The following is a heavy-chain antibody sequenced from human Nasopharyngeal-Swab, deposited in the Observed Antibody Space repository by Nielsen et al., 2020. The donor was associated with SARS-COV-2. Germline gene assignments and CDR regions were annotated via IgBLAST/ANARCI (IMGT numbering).Heavy chain of an antibody. Sequence: CCAACGFTVSSNYMSWVRQAPGKGLEWVSVIYSGGSTYYADSVKGRFTISRHNSKNTLYLQMNSLRAEDTAVYYCARSAMVRGPGMDVWGQGTTVTVSS. D-gene: IGHD3-10*01. CDR2: IYSGGST. V-gene: IGHV3-53*04. CDR1: GFTVSSNY. J-gene: IGHJ6*02. CDR3: ARSAMVRGPGMDV.